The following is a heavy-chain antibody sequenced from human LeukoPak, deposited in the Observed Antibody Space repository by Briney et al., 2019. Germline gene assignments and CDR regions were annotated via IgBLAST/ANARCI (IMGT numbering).Heavy chain of an antibody. CDR2: IYYSGST. D-gene: IGHD3-16*01. J-gene: IGHJ6*02. V-gene: IGHV4-59*01. Sequence: SETLSLTCTVSGGSISSYYWSWVRQPPGKGLEWIGHIYYSGSTEYNPSLKSRVTISVDTSKNQFSLRLSSVTAADTAVYYFARILHGTSPYYYSYGMNVWGQGTTVTVSS. CDR3: ARILHGTSPYYYSYGMNV. CDR1: GGSISSYY.